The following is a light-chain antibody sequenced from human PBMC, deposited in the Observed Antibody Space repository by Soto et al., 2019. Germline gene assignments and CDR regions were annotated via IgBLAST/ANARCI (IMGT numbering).Light chain of an antibody. V-gene: IGLV2-11*01. J-gene: IGLJ2*01. CDR3: CSYAATSVV. Sequence: QSALTQPRSVSGSPGQSVTISCTGTSSDVGGYNYVSWYQHHPGRAPKVMIYAVTQRPSGVPDRFSGSKSGNTASLTISGLQADDEADYYCCSYAATSVVFGGGTKVTVL. CDR1: SSDVGGYNY. CDR2: AVT.